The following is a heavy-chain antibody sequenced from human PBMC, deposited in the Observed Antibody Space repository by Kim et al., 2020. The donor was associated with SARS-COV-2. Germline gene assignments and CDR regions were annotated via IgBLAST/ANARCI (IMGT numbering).Heavy chain of an antibody. CDR1: GFTFSRYA. CDR2: VSSDGRIK. D-gene: IGHD5-18*01. V-gene: IGHV3-30*18. J-gene: IGHJ4*02. CDR3: AKVIDDGYGHLFFDS. Sequence: GGSLRLSCVASGFTFSRYAMHWVRQAPGQGLAWVAVVSSDGRIKSFEDSVKGRFTISRDNSKNVLYLQMNSLSTEDTAVYYCAKVIDDGYGHLFFDSWGQGTLVTVSS.